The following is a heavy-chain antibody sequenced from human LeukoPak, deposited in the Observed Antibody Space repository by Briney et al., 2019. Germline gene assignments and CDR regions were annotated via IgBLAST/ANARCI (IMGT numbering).Heavy chain of an antibody. V-gene: IGHV3-23*01. J-gene: IGHJ3*02. CDR1: GFTFSSYA. D-gene: IGHD5-24*01. CDR3: AKGGDGYNMGLYAFDI. CDR2: ISGSGGST. Sequence: GGSLRLSCAASGFTFSSYAMSWVRQAPGKGLEWVSAISGSGGSTYYADSVKGRFTISRDNSKNTLYLQMNSLRAEDTAVYYCAKGGDGYNMGLYAFDIWGQGTMVTVSS.